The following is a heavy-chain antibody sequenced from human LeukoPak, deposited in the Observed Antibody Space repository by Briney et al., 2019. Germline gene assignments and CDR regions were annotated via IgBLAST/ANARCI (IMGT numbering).Heavy chain of an antibody. D-gene: IGHD2-2*01. J-gene: IGHJ4*02. CDR1: GYTLTELS. CDR3: ATATPAANGGGFDY. CDR2: FDTEVGET. V-gene: IGHV1-24*01. Sequence: GASVKVSCKVSGYTLTELSMHWVRHAPGKGLGWMGGFDTEVGETIYAQKFQGRVTMTEDTSTDTAYMELSSLRSEDTAVYYCATATPAANGGGFDYWGQGTLVTVSS.